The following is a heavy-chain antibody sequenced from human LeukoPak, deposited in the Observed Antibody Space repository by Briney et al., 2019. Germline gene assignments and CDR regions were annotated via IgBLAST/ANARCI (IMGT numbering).Heavy chain of an antibody. Sequence: SETLSLTCAVYGGSFSGYYWSWIRQPPGKGLEWIGEINHSGNTNYNPSLKSRVTISVDTSKNQFSLKLSSVTAADTAVYYCARGYGGYLGFDFWGQGTLVTVSS. J-gene: IGHJ4*02. V-gene: IGHV4-34*01. CDR3: ARGYGGYLGFDF. D-gene: IGHD5-12*01. CDR2: INHSGNT. CDR1: GGSFSGYY.